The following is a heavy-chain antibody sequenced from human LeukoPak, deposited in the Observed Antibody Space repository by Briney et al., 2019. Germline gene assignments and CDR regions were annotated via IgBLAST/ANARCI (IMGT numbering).Heavy chain of an antibody. CDR3: ARDSSGWYHWFDP. D-gene: IGHD6-19*01. Sequence: GGSLRLSCAASGFTFSDYYMNWIRQAPGKGLEWVSYISSSGSTIYYADSVKGRFTISRDNAKNSLYLQMNSLRAEDTAVYYCARDSSGWYHWFDPWGQGALVTVSS. CDR2: ISSSGSTI. CDR1: GFTFSDYY. V-gene: IGHV3-11*04. J-gene: IGHJ5*02.